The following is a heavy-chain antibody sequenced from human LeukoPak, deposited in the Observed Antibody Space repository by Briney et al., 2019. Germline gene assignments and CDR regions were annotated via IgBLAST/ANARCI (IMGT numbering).Heavy chain of an antibody. V-gene: IGHV3-23*01. CDR1: GFTFSNNG. Sequence: GGSLRLSCAASGFTFSNNGMTWVRQAPGKGMEWGTGISDGGDTTYDAGSVKGRFTVSRDNSKNILYLQMNSLRAEDTAIYYCAKTQGFFDHWGQGSLVTVSS. CDR3: AKTQGFFDH. J-gene: IGHJ4*02. CDR2: ISDGGDTT.